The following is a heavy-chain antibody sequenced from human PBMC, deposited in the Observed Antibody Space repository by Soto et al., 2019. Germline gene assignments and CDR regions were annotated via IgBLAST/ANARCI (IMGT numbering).Heavy chain of an antibody. J-gene: IGHJ5*02. D-gene: IGHD3-3*01. CDR2: INPSGGST. V-gene: IGHV1-46*01. CDR3: ARDRHHGPTYYDFWSGYYPPIGNWFDP. CDR1: GYTFTSYY. Sequence: GGPVKVSCKASGYTFTSYYMHWVRQAPGQGLEWMGIINPSGGSTSYAQKFQGRVTMTRDTSTSTVYMELSSLRSEDTAVYYCARDRHHGPTYYDFWSGYYPPIGNWFDPWGQGTLVTVSS.